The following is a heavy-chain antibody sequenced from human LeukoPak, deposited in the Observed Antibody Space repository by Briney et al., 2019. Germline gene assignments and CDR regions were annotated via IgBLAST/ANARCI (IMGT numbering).Heavy chain of an antibody. CDR2: IYYSGST. V-gene: IGHV4-59*01. CDR3: ARGDYDFWSGYYTNWFDP. Sequence: SETLCLTCTVSGGSISSYYWSWIRQPPGKGLERIGYIYYSGSTNYNPSLKSRVTISVDTSKNQFSLKLSSVTAADTAVYYCARGDYDFWSGYYTNWFDPWGQGTVVTVSS. D-gene: IGHD3-3*01. J-gene: IGHJ5*02. CDR1: GGSISSYY.